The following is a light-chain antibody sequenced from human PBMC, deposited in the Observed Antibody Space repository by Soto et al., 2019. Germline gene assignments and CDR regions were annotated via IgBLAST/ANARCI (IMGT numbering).Light chain of an antibody. CDR2: DAS. CDR1: QDISNY. V-gene: IGKV1-33*01. J-gene: IGKJ4*01. Sequence: DIQMTQSPSSLSACVGDRVTITCQASQDISNYLNWYQQKPGKAPKHLIYDASNLETGVPSRFSGSGSGTDFTFTISSLQPEDIATYYCQQYDNLPALTFGGGTKVDIK. CDR3: QQYDNLPALT.